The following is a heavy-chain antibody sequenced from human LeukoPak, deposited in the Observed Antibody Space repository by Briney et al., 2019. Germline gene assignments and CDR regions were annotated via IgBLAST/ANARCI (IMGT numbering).Heavy chain of an antibody. J-gene: IGHJ4*02. CDR3: TTELSSVLSKFH. V-gene: IGHV3-23*01. D-gene: IGHD3-3*02. CDR1: GFTFSSYA. Sequence: GGSLRLSCAASGFTFSSYAMSWVRQAPGKGLEWVSVISGNSISTYYADSVKGRFTISRDDSKNTLYLQMNSLRTEDTAVYYCTTELSSVLSKFHWGQGTLVTVSS. CDR2: ISGNSIST.